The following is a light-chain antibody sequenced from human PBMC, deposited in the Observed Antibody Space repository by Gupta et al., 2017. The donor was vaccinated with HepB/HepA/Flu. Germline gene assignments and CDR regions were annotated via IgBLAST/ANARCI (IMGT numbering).Light chain of an antibody. CDR3: QQYNSYSRT. J-gene: IGKJ4*01. Sequence: DIQRTQSPATLSALVGDRVTITCRASQGISSWLAWYQQKPGKAPKLLIYNASSVASGVPSRFSGSGSGTEFTLTISSLQPEDFATYYCQQYNSYSRTFGRGTKVEIK. CDR1: QGISSW. CDR2: NAS. V-gene: IGKV1-5*03.